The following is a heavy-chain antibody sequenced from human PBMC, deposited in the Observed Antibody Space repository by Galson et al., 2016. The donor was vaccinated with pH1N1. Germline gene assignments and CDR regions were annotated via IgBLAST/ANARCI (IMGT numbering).Heavy chain of an antibody. CDR3: AKDNFGYDQSGAFDF. J-gene: IGHJ3*01. V-gene: IGHV3-30*18. D-gene: IGHD1-14*01. CDR2: ISYDGNNK. Sequence: SLRLSCAASKFTFSNYGMHWVRQAPGKGLEWVAVISYDGNNKYYADSVKGRFTISRDNSKKTLYLQMNSLRAEDMAVYYCAKDNFGYDQSGAFDFWGQGTMVTVSS. CDR1: KFTFSNYG.